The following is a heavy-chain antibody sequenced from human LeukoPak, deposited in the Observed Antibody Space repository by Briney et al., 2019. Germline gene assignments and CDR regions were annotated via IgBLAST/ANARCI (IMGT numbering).Heavy chain of an antibody. CDR2: ISSNGGST. J-gene: IGHJ4*02. CDR3: ARVSIFGYFDY. Sequence: PGGSLRLSCAASGFTFSSYAMHWVRQAPGKGLEYVSAISSNGGSTYYANSVKGRFTISRDNSKNTLYLQMGSLRAEDMAVYYCARVSIFGYFDYWGQGTLVTV. CDR1: GFTFSSYA. D-gene: IGHD3-3*01. V-gene: IGHV3-64*01.